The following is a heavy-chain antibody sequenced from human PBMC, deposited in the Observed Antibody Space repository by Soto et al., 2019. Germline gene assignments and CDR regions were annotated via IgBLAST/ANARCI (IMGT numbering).Heavy chain of an antibody. CDR1: GYSFTSYL. CDR3: ERRFEVASADY. J-gene: IGHJ4*02. D-gene: IGHD5-12*01. CDR2: IDPSDSYT. V-gene: IGHV5-10-1*01. Sequence: PGESLKISFKGSGYSFTSYLIDWVRQMPGKGLEWMGRIDPSDSYTNYSPSFQGRVTISADKSISTAYLQWSSLEASDTAMYYCERRFEVASADYWGQGSLVTVSS.